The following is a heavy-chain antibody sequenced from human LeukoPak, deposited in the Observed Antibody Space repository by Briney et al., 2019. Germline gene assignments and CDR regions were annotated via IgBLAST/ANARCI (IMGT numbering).Heavy chain of an antibody. CDR1: GVSIRSGSW. CDR2: IYYSGST. V-gene: IGHV4-4*02. Sequence: SGTLSLTCAVSGVSIRSGSWWSWVRQFPGKGLEWIGYIYYSGSTNYNPSLKSRVTISVDTSKNQFSLKLSSVTAADTAVYYCARNAAIRRSFFDYWGQGTLVTVSS. J-gene: IGHJ4*02. CDR3: ARNAAIRRSFFDY. D-gene: IGHD6-13*01.